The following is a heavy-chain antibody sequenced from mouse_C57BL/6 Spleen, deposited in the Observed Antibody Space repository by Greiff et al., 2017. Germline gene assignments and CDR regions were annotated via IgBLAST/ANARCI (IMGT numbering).Heavy chain of an antibody. J-gene: IGHJ3*01. V-gene: IGHV1-7*01. D-gene: IGHD2-5*01. CDR1: GYTFTSSW. Sequence: VQLVESGAELAKPGASVKLSCKASGYTFTSSWMHWVKQRPGQGLEWIGYINPSSGYTKYNQKFKDKATLTADKASSTAYMQLSSLTYEDSAVYYCASYYSNSWFAYWGQGTLVTVSA. CDR3: ASYYSNSWFAY. CDR2: INPSSGYT.